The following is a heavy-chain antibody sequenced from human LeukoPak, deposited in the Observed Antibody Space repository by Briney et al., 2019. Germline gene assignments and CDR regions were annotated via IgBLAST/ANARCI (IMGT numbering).Heavy chain of an antibody. Sequence: GGSLRLSCAASGFTFSNYGMHWVRQAPGKGLEWVSSISSSSSYIYYADSVKGRFTISRDNAKNSLYLQMNSLRAEDTAVYYCARVPLAGGGEWGQGTLVTVSS. V-gene: IGHV3-21*01. CDR3: ARVPLAGGGE. CDR1: GFTFSNYG. D-gene: IGHD6-19*01. CDR2: ISSSSSYI. J-gene: IGHJ4*02.